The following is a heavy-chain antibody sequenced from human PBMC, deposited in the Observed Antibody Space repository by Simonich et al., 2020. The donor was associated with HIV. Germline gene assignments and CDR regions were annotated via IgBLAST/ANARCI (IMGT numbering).Heavy chain of an antibody. CDR3: ARADWESDLHWYFDL. V-gene: IGHV4-39*07. J-gene: IGHJ2*01. CDR1: GGSISSSSYY. D-gene: IGHD3-9*01. Sequence: QLQLQESGPGLVKPSETLSLTCTVSGGSISSSSYYWGWIRQPPGKGLEWIGGIYHRGKPTYHPSLKSRVTISVDTSKNQFSLNLTSVTAADTAVYYCARADWESDLHWYFDLWGRGTLVTVSS. CDR2: IYHRGKP.